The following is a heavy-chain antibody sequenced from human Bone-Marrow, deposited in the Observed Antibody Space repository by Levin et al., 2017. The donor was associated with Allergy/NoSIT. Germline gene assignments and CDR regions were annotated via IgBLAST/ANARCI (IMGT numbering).Heavy chain of an antibody. J-gene: IGHJ3*02. CDR2: ISAYNGNT. D-gene: IGHD2-2*02. CDR3: ARALTIYQGAFDI. CDR1: GYTFTSYG. V-gene: IGHV1-18*01. Sequence: GESLKISCKASGYTFTSYGISWVRQAPGQGLEWMGWISAYNGNTNYAQKLQGRVTMTTDTSTSTAYMELRSLRSDDTAVYYCARALTIYQGAFDIWGQGTMVTVSS.